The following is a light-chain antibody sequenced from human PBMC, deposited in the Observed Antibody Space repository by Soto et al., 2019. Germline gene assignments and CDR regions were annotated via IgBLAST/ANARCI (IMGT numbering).Light chain of an antibody. V-gene: IGKV3-11*01. J-gene: IGKJ1*01. CDR1: QSVRNY. CDR2: DAS. Sequence: EIVLTQSPATLSLSPGETANLSCRASQSVRNYLAWYQQKPGQAPRLLIYDASNRATGIPARFSGTGSETDFTLTISSLEPEDFAIYYCQQHSKMPLTFGHGTKVDI. CDR3: QQHSKMPLT.